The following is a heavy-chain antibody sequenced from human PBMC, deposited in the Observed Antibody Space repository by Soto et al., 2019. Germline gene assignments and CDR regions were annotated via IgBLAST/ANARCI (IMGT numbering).Heavy chain of an antibody. J-gene: IGHJ5*02. V-gene: IGHV1-69*12. CDR2: IIPIFGTA. CDR1: GGTFSSYA. Sequence: QVQLVQSGAEVKKPESSVKVSCKASGGTFSSYAISWVRQAPGQGLEWMGGIIPIFGTANYAQKFQGRVTITADESTSTAYMELSSLRSEDKAGYYCARRATVTKMPGWFDPWGQGTLVTVSS. D-gene: IGHD4-17*01. CDR3: ARRATVTKMPGWFDP.